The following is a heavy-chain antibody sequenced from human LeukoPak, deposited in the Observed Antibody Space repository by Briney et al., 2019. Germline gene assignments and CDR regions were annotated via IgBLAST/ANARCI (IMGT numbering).Heavy chain of an antibody. J-gene: IGHJ4*02. CDR1: GFTFSSYA. CDR3: ARAGVLRYFDWSPFDY. Sequence: GGSLRLSCAASGFTFSSYAMSWVRQAPGKGLEWVSAISGSGGSTYYADSVKGRFTISRDNSKNTLYLQMNSLRAEDTAVYYCARAGVLRYFDWSPFDYWGQGTLVTVSS. CDR2: ISGSGGST. D-gene: IGHD3-9*01. V-gene: IGHV3-23*01.